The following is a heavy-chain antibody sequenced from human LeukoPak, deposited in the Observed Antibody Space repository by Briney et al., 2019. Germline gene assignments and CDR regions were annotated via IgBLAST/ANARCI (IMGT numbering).Heavy chain of an antibody. Sequence: SETLSLTCTVSGGSISSSSYYWGWIRQPPGKGLEWIGSIYYSGSTYYNPSLKSRVTISLDTSKNQFSLNLNSVTAADTAVYYCAREIWFGEKGWFDPWGQGALVSVSS. V-gene: IGHV4-39*07. CDR3: AREIWFGEKGWFDP. CDR1: GGSISSSSYY. J-gene: IGHJ5*02. D-gene: IGHD3-10*01. CDR2: IYYSGST.